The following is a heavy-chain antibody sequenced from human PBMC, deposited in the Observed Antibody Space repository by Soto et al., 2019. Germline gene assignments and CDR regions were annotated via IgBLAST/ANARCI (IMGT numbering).Heavy chain of an antibody. V-gene: IGHV1-18*01. J-gene: IGHJ4*02. CDR3: ARDVAIFGVVITPVRYFEY. Sequence: ASVKVSCKASGYSLTSYGISWVRQAPGQGLEWMGWISAYNGNTNYAQKLQGRVTMTTDTSTSTAYMELRSLRSDDTAVYYCARDVAIFGVVITPVRYFEYWGQGTLVTVSS. D-gene: IGHD3-3*01. CDR2: ISAYNGNT. CDR1: GYSLTSYG.